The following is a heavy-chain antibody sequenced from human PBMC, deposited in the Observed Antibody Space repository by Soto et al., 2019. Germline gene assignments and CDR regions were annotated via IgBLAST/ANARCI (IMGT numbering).Heavy chain of an antibody. Sequence: ASVKGSCKVSGYTLTELSMHWVRQTPGKGLEWMGGFDPEDGETIYAQKFQGRVTMTEDTSTDTAYMELSSLRSEDTAVYYCAGTDLTEGYYFDYWGQGTLVTVSS. V-gene: IGHV1-24*01. CDR3: AGTDLTEGYYFDY. J-gene: IGHJ4*02. D-gene: IGHD1-1*01. CDR2: FDPEDGET. CDR1: GYTLTELS.